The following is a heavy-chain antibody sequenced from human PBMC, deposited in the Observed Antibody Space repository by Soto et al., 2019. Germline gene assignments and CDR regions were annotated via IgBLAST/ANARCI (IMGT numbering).Heavy chain of an antibody. CDR1: VYIFTSYG. D-gene: IGHD3-22*01. Sequence: ASVTVSCKPSVYIFTSYGISWVRPAPREGLELMVWISAYNGNTNYAQKLQGRVTMTTDTSTSTAYMELRSLRSDDTAVYYCARGGDSTIDYWGQGTLVTVSS. V-gene: IGHV1-18*01. CDR2: ISAYNGNT. CDR3: ARGGDSTIDY. J-gene: IGHJ4*02.